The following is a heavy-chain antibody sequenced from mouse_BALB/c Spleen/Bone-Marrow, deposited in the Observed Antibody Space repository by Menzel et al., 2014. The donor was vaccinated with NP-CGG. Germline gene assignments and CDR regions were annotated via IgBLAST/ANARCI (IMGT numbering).Heavy chain of an antibody. CDR1: GYTFTNYY. D-gene: IGHD2-3*01. J-gene: IGHJ4*01. CDR2: IYPVNVHA. V-gene: IGHV1S56*01. CDR3: ARWLLPYYAMDY. Sequence: VQLQQSGPELVKPGASVRISCKASGYTFTNYYIHWVKQRPGQGLEWIGWIYPVNVHASFNEKFRGKATLTADKSSSTAYMQLSSLTSEDSAVYFCARWLLPYYAMDYWGQGTSVTVSS.